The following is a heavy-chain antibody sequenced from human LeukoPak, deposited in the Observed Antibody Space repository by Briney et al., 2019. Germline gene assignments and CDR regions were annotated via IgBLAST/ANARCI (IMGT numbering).Heavy chain of an antibody. CDR1: GCPISSYY. V-gene: IGHV4-59*12. CDR2: IYYSGST. D-gene: IGHD2-8*01. Sequence: PSETLSLTCTVSGCPISSYYWSWIRQTPGKGLEWVGYIYYSGSTNYNASLKSRVTISVDTSTNQFSLKLSSVTAADTAVYYCAREGYCTNGVCHAGYYFHYWGQGTLVTVSS. CDR3: AREGYCTNGVCHAGYYFHY. J-gene: IGHJ4*02.